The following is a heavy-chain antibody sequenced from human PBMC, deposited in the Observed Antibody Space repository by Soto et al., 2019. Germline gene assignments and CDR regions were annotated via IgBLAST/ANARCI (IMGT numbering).Heavy chain of an antibody. CDR1: GFTFRTYG. J-gene: IGHJ4*02. CDR2: IWSDGSNI. Sequence: QVQLVESGGGVVQPGRSLRLSCAASGFTFRTYGMHWVRQAPGKGLEWVAVIWSDGSNIDYVDSVKGRFTISRDNSKNTLFLQMNSLRAEYTSAYYRARDLRKGRYFDYWGQGTLVTVFS. CDR3: ARDLRKGRYFDY. V-gene: IGHV3-33*01.